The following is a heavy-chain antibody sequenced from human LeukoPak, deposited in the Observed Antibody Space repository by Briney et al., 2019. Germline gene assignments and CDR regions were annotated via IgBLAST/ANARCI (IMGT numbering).Heavy chain of an antibody. V-gene: IGHV3-21*01. CDR1: RCTLPSYT. CDR3: ARGATRGRYFDWSLRAHFDY. CDR2: ITNSRRYI. Sequence: TLNLSLHASRCTLPSYTMNCVRQAPGKAPDSTSSITNSRRYIYYADSVKGRFTISRHNAKNSLYLQMNGLRDEDTAVYYCARGATRGRYFDWSLRAHFDYWGQGTLVTVSS. D-gene: IGHD3-9*01. J-gene: IGHJ4*02.